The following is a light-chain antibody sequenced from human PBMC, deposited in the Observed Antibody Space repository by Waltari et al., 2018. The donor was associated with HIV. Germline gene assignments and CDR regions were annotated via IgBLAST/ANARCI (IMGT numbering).Light chain of an antibody. CDR3: QQYSDVPYT. CDR2: WAY. V-gene: IGKV4-1*01. Sequence: DVVVTQSPDSLAVPLGERATLHCKSNQSLLYISNNQNYLAWYQQKAGQRPKLLIYWAYIRESGVPDRFSGSGSETDFTLTISSLQAEDVAVYYCQQYSDVPYTFGQGTKLEIK. J-gene: IGKJ2*01. CDR1: QSLLYISNNQNY.